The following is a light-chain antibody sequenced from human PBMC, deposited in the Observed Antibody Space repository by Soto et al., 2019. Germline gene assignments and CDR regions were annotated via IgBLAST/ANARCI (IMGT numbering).Light chain of an antibody. Sequence: QSVLTQPPSASGTPGQRVAISCSGSSSNIGSNYVYWYQQLPGTAPKLLIYNDNQRPSGVPDLFSGSKSGTSASLAISGLRSEDEADYYCAAWDDSLSGWVFGGGTQLTVL. CDR2: NDN. CDR3: AAWDDSLSGWV. CDR1: SSNIGSNY. J-gene: IGLJ3*02. V-gene: IGLV1-47*02.